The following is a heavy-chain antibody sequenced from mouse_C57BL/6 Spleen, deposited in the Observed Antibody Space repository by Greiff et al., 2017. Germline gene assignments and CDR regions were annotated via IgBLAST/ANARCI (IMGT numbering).Heavy chain of an antibody. D-gene: IGHD1-1*01. V-gene: IGHV1-64*01. CDR1: GYTFTSYW. CDR2: IHPNSGST. Sequence: QVQLQQPGAELVKPGASVKLSYKASGYTFTSYWMHWVKQRPGQGLEWIGMIHPNSGSTNYNEKFKSKATLTVDKSSSTAYMQLSSLTSEDSAVYYCAATHYYGSSYWYFDVWGTGTTVTVSS. J-gene: IGHJ1*03. CDR3: AATHYYGSSYWYFDV.